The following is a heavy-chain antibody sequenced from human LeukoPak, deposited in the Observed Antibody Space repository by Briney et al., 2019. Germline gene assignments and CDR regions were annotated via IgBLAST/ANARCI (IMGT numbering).Heavy chain of an antibody. V-gene: IGHV3-15*01. D-gene: IGHD3-22*01. CDR3: TTESYYYDSSGNWFDP. CDR2: IKSKTDGGTT. Sequence: GGSLRLSCAASGFTFSNAWMSWVRQAPGKGLEWVGRIKSKTDGGTTDYAAPVKGRFTISRDDSKSTLYLQMNSLKTEDTAVYYCTTESYYYDSSGNWFDPWGQGTLVTVSS. J-gene: IGHJ5*02. CDR1: GFTFSNAW.